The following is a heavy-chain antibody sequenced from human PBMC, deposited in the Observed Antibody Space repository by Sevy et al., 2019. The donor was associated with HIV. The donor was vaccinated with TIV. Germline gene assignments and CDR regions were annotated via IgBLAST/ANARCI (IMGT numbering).Heavy chain of an antibody. J-gene: IGHJ3*02. D-gene: IGHD5-12*01. CDR2: IRSKAYGGTT. Sequence: GGSLRLSCTASGFTFGDYAMSWFRQAPGKGLEWVGFIRSKAYGGTTEYAASVKGRFTISRDDSKSIAYPQMNSLKTEDTAVYYCTRGPYSGYDGGDAFDIWGQGTMVTVSS. V-gene: IGHV3-49*03. CDR3: TRGPYSGYDGGDAFDI. CDR1: GFTFGDYA.